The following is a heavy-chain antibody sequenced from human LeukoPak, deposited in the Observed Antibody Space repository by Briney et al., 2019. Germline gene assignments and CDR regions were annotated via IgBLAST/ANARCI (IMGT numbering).Heavy chain of an antibody. V-gene: IGHV3-30-3*01. CDR3: ARGYRGHSASYLLY. CDR2: ISYDGSNK. D-gene: IGHD1-26*01. J-gene: IGHJ4*02. CDR1: GFTFSLYA. Sequence: GGSLRLPCAASGFTFSLYAMHWVRQAPGKGLEWVALISYDGSNKYYADSVKGRFTISRDNSKNTLYLQMNNLRAEDTALYYCARGYRGHSASYLLYWGQGTLVTVSS.